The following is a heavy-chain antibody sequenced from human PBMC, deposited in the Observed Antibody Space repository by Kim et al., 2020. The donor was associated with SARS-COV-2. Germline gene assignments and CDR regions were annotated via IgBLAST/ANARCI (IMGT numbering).Heavy chain of an antibody. D-gene: IGHD6-19*01. CDR1: GFTFSSYG. V-gene: IGHV3-33*01. Sequence: GGSLRLSCAASGFTFSSYGMHWVRQAPGKGLEWVAVIWYDGSNKYYADSVKGRFTISRDNSNNTLYLQMNSLRAEDTAVYYCARDIPYSSGWSSRGELDYWGQGTLVTVSS. J-gene: IGHJ4*02. CDR2: IWYDGSNK. CDR3: ARDIPYSSGWSSRGELDY.